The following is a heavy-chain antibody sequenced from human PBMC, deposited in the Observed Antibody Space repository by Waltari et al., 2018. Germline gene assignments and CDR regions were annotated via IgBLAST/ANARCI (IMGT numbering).Heavy chain of an antibody. D-gene: IGHD3-22*01. CDR1: GGTFSSYA. CDR2: IIPIFGTA. CDR3: ARAVSRVVITWYFDL. J-gene: IGHJ2*01. V-gene: IGHV1-69*12. Sequence: QVQLVQSGAEVKKPGSSVKVSCKASGGTFSSYAISWVRQAPGQGLEWMGGIIPIFGTANYEQKFQGRVTITADESTSTAYMELSSLRSEDTAVYYCARAVSRVVITWYFDLWGRGTLVTVSS.